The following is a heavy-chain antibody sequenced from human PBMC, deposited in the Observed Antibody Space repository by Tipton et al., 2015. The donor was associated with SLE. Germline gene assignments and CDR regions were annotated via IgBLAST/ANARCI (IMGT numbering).Heavy chain of an antibody. CDR3: ARGLYDSSGYYFYAFDI. J-gene: IGHJ3*02. Sequence: TLSLTCAVYGGSFRGYYWSWIRQPPGKGLEWIGEINHSGSTNYNPSLKSRVTISVDTSKNQFSLKLSSVTAADTAVYYCARGLYDSSGYYFYAFDIWGQGTMVTVSS. CDR1: GGSFRGYY. CDR2: INHSGST. V-gene: IGHV4-34*01. D-gene: IGHD3-22*01.